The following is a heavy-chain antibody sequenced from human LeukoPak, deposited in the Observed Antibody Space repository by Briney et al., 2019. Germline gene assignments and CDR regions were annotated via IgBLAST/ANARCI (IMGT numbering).Heavy chain of an antibody. CDR2: ISYDGSNK. J-gene: IGHJ4*02. CDR3: AKEYCSNSVCHSLDY. CDR1: GFTFSSSG. D-gene: IGHD2-8*01. V-gene: IGHV3-30*18. Sequence: GRSLRLSCAASGFTFSSSGMHWVRQAPGKGLEWVAVISYDGSNKYYADSVKGPFTFSRDNSKNTLYLQMNSLRAEDTAVYYCAKEYCSNSVCHSLDYWGQGTLVTVSS.